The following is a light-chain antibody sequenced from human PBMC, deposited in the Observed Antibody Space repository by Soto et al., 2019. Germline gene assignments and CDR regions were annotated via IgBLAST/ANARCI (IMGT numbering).Light chain of an antibody. CDR3: QQRSNWPLK. CDR2: DAS. Sequence: EIVLTQSPPTLSLSPGERATLSCRASQSVGTYFAWYQQKPGQAPRLLIYDASNRATGIPARFSGSGSGTDFTLTISSLEPEDFAVYYCQQRSNWPLKFGQGTKV. J-gene: IGKJ1*01. V-gene: IGKV3-11*01. CDR1: QSVGTY.